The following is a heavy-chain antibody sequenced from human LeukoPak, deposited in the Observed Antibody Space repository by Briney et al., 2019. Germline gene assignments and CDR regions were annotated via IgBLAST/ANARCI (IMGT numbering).Heavy chain of an antibody. J-gene: IGHJ5*02. D-gene: IGHD3-3*01. CDR3: ARHDPDFWSGYSASWFDP. CDR1: GGSISSSSYY. CDR2: IYYSGST. Sequence: TSSETLPLTCTVSGGSISSSSYYWGWIRQPPGKGLEWIGSIYYSGSTYYNPSLKSRVTISVDTSKNQFSLKLSSVTAADTAVYYCARHDPDFWSGYSASWFDPWGQGTLVTVSS. V-gene: IGHV4-39*01.